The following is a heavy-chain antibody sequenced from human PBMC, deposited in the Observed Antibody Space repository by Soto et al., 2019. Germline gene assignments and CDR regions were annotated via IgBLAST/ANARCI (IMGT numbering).Heavy chain of an antibody. Sequence: ASVKVSCKASGYTFTSYAMHWVRQAPGQRLEWMGWINAGNGNTKYSQKFQGRVTITRDTSASTAYMELSSLRSEDTAVYYCARFRDCSSTSCYGFYYYYMDVWGKGTTVTVSS. CDR3: ARFRDCSSTSCYGFYYYYMDV. J-gene: IGHJ6*03. D-gene: IGHD2-2*01. V-gene: IGHV1-3*01. CDR2: INAGNGNT. CDR1: GYTFTSYA.